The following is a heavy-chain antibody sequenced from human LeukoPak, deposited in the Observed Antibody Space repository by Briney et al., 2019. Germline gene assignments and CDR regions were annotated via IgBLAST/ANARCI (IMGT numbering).Heavy chain of an antibody. CDR3: AREVSEKAFDI. CDR1: GGSISSSSYY. Sequence: SETLSLTCTVSGGSISSSSYYWGWIRQPPGKGLEWIGSFYYSGSTYYNPSLKSRVTISVDTSKNQFSLKLSSVTAADTAVYYCAREVSEKAFDIWGQGTMVTVSS. CDR2: FYYSGST. D-gene: IGHD3-3*01. V-gene: IGHV4-39*07. J-gene: IGHJ3*02.